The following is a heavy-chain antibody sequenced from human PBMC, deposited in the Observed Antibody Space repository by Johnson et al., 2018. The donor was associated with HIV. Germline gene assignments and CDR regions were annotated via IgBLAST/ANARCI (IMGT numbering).Heavy chain of an antibody. Sequence: QVQLVESGGGVVQPGRSLRLSCAASGFTFSSYAMHWVRQAPGTGLEWVALVSYDGRNQYHADSVKGRFTISRDNSKNTLYLQMNILKTEDTAVYYCTTDRATYDAFDILGQGTMVTVSS. CDR2: VSYDGRNQ. CDR1: GFTFSSYA. CDR3: TTDRATYDAFDI. D-gene: IGHD1-26*01. J-gene: IGHJ3*02. V-gene: IGHV3-30-3*01.